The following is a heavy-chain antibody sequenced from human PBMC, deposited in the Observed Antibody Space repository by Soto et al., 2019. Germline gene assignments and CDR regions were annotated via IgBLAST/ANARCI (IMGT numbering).Heavy chain of an antibody. J-gene: IGHJ6*02. CDR1: GFTFGNFV. CDR2: ITETGGDT. V-gene: IGHV3-23*01. Sequence: GGPLRLSCAASGFTFGNFVMRWVRQTPGKGLEWVSTITETGGDTYYTDSVKGRFTISRDNSKNTLYLQMTSLRAEDTALYYCTKASSDRNHMEVWGPGTTVTVSS. CDR3: TKASSDRNHMEV.